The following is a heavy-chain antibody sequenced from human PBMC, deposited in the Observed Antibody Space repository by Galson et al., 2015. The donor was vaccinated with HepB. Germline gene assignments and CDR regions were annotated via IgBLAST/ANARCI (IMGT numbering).Heavy chain of an antibody. CDR3: ARVLTVWAFDM. CDR1: GFTFSDYY. CDR2: ISTDSAYT. V-gene: IGHV3-11*06. Sequence: LRLSCAASGFTFSDYYMSWIRQAPGKGLEWVSYISTDSAYTDYPDSVKGRFTVSRDNAKNSLYLQMNSLRAEDTAVYYCARVLTVWAFDMWGQGTMVTVSS. D-gene: IGHD3-9*01. J-gene: IGHJ3*02.